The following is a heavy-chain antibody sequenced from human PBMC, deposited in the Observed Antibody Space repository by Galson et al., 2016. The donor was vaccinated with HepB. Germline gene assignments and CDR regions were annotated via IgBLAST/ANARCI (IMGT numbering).Heavy chain of an antibody. CDR3: VKGPLYYDFWSGHLP. J-gene: IGHJ5*02. Sequence: SVKVSCKASGYNFSGYYMYWVRQAPGQGFEWMGWINPNTGDTNYAQKFQGRVTMTRDTSIDTAFMELSRLTSDDTAVYYCVKGPLYYDFWSGHLPWGQGTLVTVSS. CDR2: INPNTGDT. D-gene: IGHD3-3*01. V-gene: IGHV1-2*02. CDR1: GYNFSGYY.